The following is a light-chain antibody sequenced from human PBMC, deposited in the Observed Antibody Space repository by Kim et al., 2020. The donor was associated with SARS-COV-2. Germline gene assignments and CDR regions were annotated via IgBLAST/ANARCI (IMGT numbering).Light chain of an antibody. CDR1: SLRSYY. V-gene: IGLV3-19*01. CDR2: GKN. Sequence: SSELTQDPAVSVALGQTVRITCQGDSLRSYYASWYQQKPGQAPVLVIYGKNNRPSGIPDRFSGSSSGNTASLTITGAQAEDEADYSFNSRDRSRNHLAFG. CDR3: NSRDRSRNHLA. J-gene: IGLJ3*02.